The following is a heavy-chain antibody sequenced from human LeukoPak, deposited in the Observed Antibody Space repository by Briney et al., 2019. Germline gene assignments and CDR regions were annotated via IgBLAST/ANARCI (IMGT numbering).Heavy chain of an antibody. V-gene: IGHV1-18*01. CDR1: GDTFTSYG. D-gene: IGHD5-12*01. CDR2: ICAYNGAT. CDR3: ARCWSYDRGYCDY. J-gene: IGHJ4*02. Sequence: ASVKVSCKTSGDTFTSYGFTWVRPAPGQGLEWMGWICAYNGATDYAQKLQGRVTMTTDTSTSTASMELRSLRSDDTAVYYCARCWSYDRGYCDYWGQGTLVTVSS.